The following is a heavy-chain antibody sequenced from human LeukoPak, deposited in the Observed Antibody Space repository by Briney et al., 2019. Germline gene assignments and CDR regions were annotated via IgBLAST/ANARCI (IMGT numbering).Heavy chain of an antibody. D-gene: IGHD6-13*01. CDR2: ISYDGNNK. CDR1: GYTFTHYG. V-gene: IGHV3-30*18. Sequence: GGSLRLSCVISGYTFTHYGFHWVRQAPGKALEWVSFISYDGNNKYEDSVKGRFTISRDNSKNTLYLQMNSLRAEDTAVYYCAKDKYSSSWGQGTLVTVSS. J-gene: IGHJ4*02. CDR3: AKDKYSSS.